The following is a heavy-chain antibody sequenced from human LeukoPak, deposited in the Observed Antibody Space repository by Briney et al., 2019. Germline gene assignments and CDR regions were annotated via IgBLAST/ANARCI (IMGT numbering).Heavy chain of an antibody. CDR3: ARCPRWAHFDY. D-gene: IGHD4-23*01. Sequence: QTGGSLRLCCAGSGFTFSSYEMNWVRQAPGEGLEWVSYISSSGRAIYYADSAKGRFTVSRDNAKNSLYLQMNSLRAEDTAVYYCARCPRWAHFDYWGQGTLVTVSS. V-gene: IGHV3-48*03. CDR2: ISSSGRAI. CDR1: GFTFSSYE. J-gene: IGHJ4*02.